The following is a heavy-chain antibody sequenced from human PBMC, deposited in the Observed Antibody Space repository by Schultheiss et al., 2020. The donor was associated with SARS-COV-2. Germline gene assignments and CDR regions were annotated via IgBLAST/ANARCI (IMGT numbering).Heavy chain of an antibody. CDR3: ARDRLFIAARVPDAFDI. CDR1: GFTFSDYY. D-gene: IGHD6-6*01. V-gene: IGHV3-11*06. J-gene: IGHJ3*02. CDR2: ISSSSSYT. Sequence: GGSLRLSCAASGFTFSDYYMSWIRQAPGKGLEWVSYISSSSSYTNYADSVKGRFTISRDNAKNSLYLQMNSLRAEDTAVYYCARDRLFIAARVPDAFDIWGQGTMVTVSS.